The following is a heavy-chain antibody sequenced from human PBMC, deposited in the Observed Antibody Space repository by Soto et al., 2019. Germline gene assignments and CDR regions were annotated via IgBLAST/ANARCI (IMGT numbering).Heavy chain of an antibody. CDR2: ITGSGDKT. D-gene: IGHD6-6*01. Sequence: GGSLRLSCAASGFSLKNYAMTWVRQAPGKGLEWVSGITGSGDKTYYADSVKGRFIISRDNSENTLYLQMNSLRAEDTAVYYCATEGSVLAGSSPAEDYWGQGTLVTVSS. CDR3: ATEGSVLAGSSPAEDY. V-gene: IGHV3-23*01. CDR1: GFSLKNYA. J-gene: IGHJ4*02.